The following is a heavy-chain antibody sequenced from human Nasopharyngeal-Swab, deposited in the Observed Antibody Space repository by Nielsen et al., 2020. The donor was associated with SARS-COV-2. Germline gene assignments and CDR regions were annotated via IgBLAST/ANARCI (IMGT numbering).Heavy chain of an antibody. CDR3: ARGHYAMDV. Sequence: GGSLRLSCAASGFSLSSHWMTWVRQAPGKGLEWVASLNQDGSETYYVDSVKGRLTISRDNGKNSVYLQMNRLRVEETAVYYCARGHYAMDVWGQGITVTVSS. J-gene: IGHJ6*02. CDR1: GFSLSSHW. V-gene: IGHV3-7*04. CDR2: LNQDGSET.